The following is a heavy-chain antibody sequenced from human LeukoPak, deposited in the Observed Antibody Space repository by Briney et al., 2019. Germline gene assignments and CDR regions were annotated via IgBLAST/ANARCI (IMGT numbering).Heavy chain of an antibody. D-gene: IGHD3-3*01. CDR2: ISSSSSTI. Sequence: GGSLRLSCAASGFTFSSYSMNWVRQAPGKGLEWVSYISSSSSTIYYADSVKGRFTISRDNAKNSLYLQMNSLRAEDTAVYYCARGLTYYDFWSGYYYPTPTDAFDIWGQGTMVTVSS. J-gene: IGHJ3*02. CDR1: GFTFSSYS. V-gene: IGHV3-48*04. CDR3: ARGLTYYDFWSGYYYPTPTDAFDI.